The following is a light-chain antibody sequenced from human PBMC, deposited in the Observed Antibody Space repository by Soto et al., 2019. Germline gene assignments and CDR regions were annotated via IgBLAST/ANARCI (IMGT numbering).Light chain of an antibody. Sequence: IVMTQSPATLSVSPGERATLSCRAGQSIDSKLAWYQQRPGQAPRLLIYAASTRATGIPARFSGSGSETEFTLTISGLQSEDFGVYYCQQYKSWRTFGQGTNVEIK. CDR1: QSIDSK. CDR2: AAS. V-gene: IGKV3-15*01. J-gene: IGKJ1*01. CDR3: QQYKSWRT.